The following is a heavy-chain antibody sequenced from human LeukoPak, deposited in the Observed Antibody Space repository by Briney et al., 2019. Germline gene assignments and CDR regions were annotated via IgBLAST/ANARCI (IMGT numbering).Heavy chain of an antibody. CDR3: ARDLWFGELPQGWFDP. D-gene: IGHD3-10*01. V-gene: IGHV3-48*01. J-gene: IGHJ5*02. Sequence: QPGGSLRLSCAASGFTFSSYSMNWVRQAPGKGLEWVSYISSSSSTIYYADSVKGRFTISRDNAKNSLYLQTNSLRAEDTAVYYCARDLWFGELPQGWFDPWGQGTLVTVSS. CDR1: GFTFSSYS. CDR2: ISSSSSTI.